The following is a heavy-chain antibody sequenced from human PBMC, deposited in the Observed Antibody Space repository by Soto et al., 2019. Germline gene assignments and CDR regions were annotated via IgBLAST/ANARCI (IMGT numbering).Heavy chain of an antibody. J-gene: IGHJ4*02. Sequence: QVQLVQSGAEVKKPGSSVKVSCKASGDTVRNYAIHWVRQAPGQRLEWMGWINGGNGNTYYAEHFQGRVTFTSDTSADTVYTHMSNQTSDDMAVYYSAREDAGFSVSHYIDYSNHWGQGAL. CDR1: GDTVRNYA. V-gene: IGHV1-3*01. CDR3: AREDAGFSVSHYIDYSNH. D-gene: IGHD1-26*01. CDR2: INGGNGNT.